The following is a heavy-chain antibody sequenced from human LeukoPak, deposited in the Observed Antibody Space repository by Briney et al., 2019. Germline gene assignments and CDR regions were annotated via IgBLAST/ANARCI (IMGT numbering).Heavy chain of an antibody. CDR2: IWYDGSNK. V-gene: IGHV3-30*02. CDR1: GFTFSNYG. CDR3: AKDIDLKNYYYYMDV. J-gene: IGHJ6*03. Sequence: GGSLRLSCAASGFTFSNYGMHWVRQAPGKGLEWVASIWYDGSNKYYGDSVKGRFTISRDNSKNTLYLQMTSLRAEDTAVYYCAKDIDLKNYYYYMDVWGKGTTVTVSS.